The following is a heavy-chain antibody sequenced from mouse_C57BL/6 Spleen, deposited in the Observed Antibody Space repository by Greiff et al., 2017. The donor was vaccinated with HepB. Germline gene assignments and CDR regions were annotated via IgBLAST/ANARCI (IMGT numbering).Heavy chain of an antibody. J-gene: IGHJ4*01. CDR3: AIDSSGYYYAMDY. CDR1: GYTFTSYW. Sequence: QVQLQQPGAELVKPGASVKLSCKASGYTFTSYWMQWVKQRPGQGLEWIGEIDPSDSYTNYNQKFKGKATLTVDTSSSTAYMQLSSLTSEDSAVYYCAIDSSGYYYAMDYWGQGTSVTVSS. V-gene: IGHV1-50*01. D-gene: IGHD3-2*02. CDR2: IDPSDSYT.